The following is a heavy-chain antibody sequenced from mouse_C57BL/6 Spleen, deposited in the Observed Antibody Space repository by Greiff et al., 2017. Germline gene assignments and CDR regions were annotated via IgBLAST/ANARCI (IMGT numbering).Heavy chain of an antibody. J-gene: IGHJ2*01. V-gene: IGHV1-82*01. Sequence: QVQLKQSGPELVKPGASVKISCKASGYAFSSSWMHWVKQRPGKGLEWIGRIYPGDGDTNYNGKFKGKATLTADNSSSTAYMQLSSLTSEDSAVYFCARGRGPDFDYWGQGTTLTVSS. CDR3: ARGRGPDFDY. CDR2: IYPGDGDT. CDR1: GYAFSSSW. D-gene: IGHD3-3*01.